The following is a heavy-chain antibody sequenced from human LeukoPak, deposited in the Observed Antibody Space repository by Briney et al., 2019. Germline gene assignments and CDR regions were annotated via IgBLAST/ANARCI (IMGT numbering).Heavy chain of an antibody. D-gene: IGHD3-22*01. CDR1: GDTFSDFS. V-gene: IGHV3-21*01. Sequence: PGGSLRLSCAASGDTFSDFSVNWVRQAPGKGLEWVSSISVRSNYRYYADSVRGRFTISRDDARDSLFLQMNSLRAEDTAVYFCVRLRRNSGRSGYYYYYDYWGQGTLVTVSS. CDR2: ISVRSNYR. CDR3: VRLRRNSGRSGYYYYYDY. J-gene: IGHJ4*02.